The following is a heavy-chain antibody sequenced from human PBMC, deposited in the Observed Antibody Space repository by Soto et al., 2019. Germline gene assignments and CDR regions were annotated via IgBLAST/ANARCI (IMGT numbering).Heavy chain of an antibody. CDR1: GFTFSRYW. V-gene: IGHV3-7*01. Sequence: GGSLRLSCAASGFTFSRYWMNWVRQAPGKGLEWVANIKQDGTEKNYVDSVKGRFTISRDNARNSLYLQMDSLRAEDTAVYFCARGDTHMITGMDSFDIWGQGTMVTVSS. CDR3: ARGDTHMITGMDSFDI. J-gene: IGHJ3*02. D-gene: IGHD3-16*01. CDR2: IKQDGTEK.